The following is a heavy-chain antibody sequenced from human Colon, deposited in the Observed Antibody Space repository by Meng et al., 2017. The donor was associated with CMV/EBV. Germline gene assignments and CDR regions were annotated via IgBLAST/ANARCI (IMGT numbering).Heavy chain of an antibody. Sequence: VQRVQSGAELKEPWYSGKVPCKTSGYTFNGYFMHWVRQAPGQGLEWMGWINPVTGDTSYAQKFQVRVTMTRDTSISTAYIELSSIRSDDTAVYYCATFGGDFDYWGQGTLVTVSS. CDR3: ATFGGDFDY. J-gene: IGHJ4*02. CDR1: GYTFNGYF. CDR2: INPVTGDT. V-gene: IGHV1-2*02. D-gene: IGHD3-3*01.